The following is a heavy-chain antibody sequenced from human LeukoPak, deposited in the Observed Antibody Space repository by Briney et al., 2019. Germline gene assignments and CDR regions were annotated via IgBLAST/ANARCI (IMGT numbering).Heavy chain of an antibody. CDR1: GFTFSTYW. CDR2: IRKDESAK. J-gene: IGHJ3*01. D-gene: IGHD3-22*01. CDR3: ARDDNYYDTSGHFFDAFTL. V-gene: IGHV3-7*01. Sequence: GGSLRLSCAASGFTFSTYWMSWVRRAPGEGLEWVANIRKDESAKHYVDSVKGRFTISRDNAKNLLYLQMNSLRVEDTAVYFCARDDNYYDTSGHFFDAFTLWGQGTMVTVSS.